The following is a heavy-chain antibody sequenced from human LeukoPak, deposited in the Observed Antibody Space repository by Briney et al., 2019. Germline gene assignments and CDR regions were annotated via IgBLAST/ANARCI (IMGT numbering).Heavy chain of an antibody. Sequence: RGGSLRLSCAASGFTFSNYAMSWVRQAPGKGLEWVSSISGSGGGTYYADSLKGRFTISRDNSKNTMYLQMNSLRAEDTAVYYCAKGSPPPWFDPWGQGTLVTVSS. CDR1: GFTFSNYA. CDR3: AKGSPPPWFDP. J-gene: IGHJ5*02. CDR2: ISGSGGGT. V-gene: IGHV3-23*01.